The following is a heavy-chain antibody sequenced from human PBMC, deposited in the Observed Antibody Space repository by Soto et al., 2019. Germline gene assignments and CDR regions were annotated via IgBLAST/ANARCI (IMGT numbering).Heavy chain of an antibody. CDR3: AKGRGGSGSLTPRVDF. CDR2: ISGGGDTT. Sequence: EVQLLESGGGLVQPGGSLRLYCAASGFTFNNYAMTWVRQAPGKGLEWLSAISGGGDTTSYADSVKGRFTVSRDGSKNTLYLQMSSLRAEDTALYYCAKGRGGSGSLTPRVDFWGQGTLVTVSS. J-gene: IGHJ4*02. CDR1: GFTFNNYA. V-gene: IGHV3-23*01. D-gene: IGHD3-10*01.